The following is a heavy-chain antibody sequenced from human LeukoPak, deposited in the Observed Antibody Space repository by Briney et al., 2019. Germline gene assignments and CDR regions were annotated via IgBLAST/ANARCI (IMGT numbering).Heavy chain of an antibody. J-gene: IGHJ1*01. CDR1: GGSFSGYY. CDR3: ARLDPPAEYFQH. Sequence: PSETLSLTCAVYGGSFSGYYWSWIRQPPGKGLEWIGEINHSGSTNYNPSLKSRVTISVDTSKNQFSLKLSSVTAADTAVYYCARLDPPAEYFQHWGQGTLVTVSS. V-gene: IGHV4-34*01. CDR2: INHSGST.